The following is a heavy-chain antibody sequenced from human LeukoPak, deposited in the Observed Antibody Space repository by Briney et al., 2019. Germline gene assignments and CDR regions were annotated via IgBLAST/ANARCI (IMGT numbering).Heavy chain of an antibody. CDR2: IYTSGST. J-gene: IGHJ4*02. D-gene: IGHD5-18*01. CDR1: GGSLSSYY. Sequence: SETLSLTCNVSGGSLSSYYWSWLRQPPGKGLEWIWYIYTSGSTNYNPSLKSRVTISVDTSKNQFSLKLSSVTAADTAVYYCARGTDGYSYGYSLFYFDYWGQGTLVTVSS. V-gene: IGHV4-4*09. CDR3: ARGTDGYSYGYSLFYFDY.